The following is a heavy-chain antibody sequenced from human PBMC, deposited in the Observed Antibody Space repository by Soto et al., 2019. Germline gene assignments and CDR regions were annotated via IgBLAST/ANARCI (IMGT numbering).Heavy chain of an antibody. D-gene: IGHD2-21*02. CDR3: IQSRCGGDCLQSYASYYYYGMDV. J-gene: IGHJ6*02. CDR2: IYWDDDK. V-gene: IGHV2-5*02. Sequence: SGPTLVNPTQTLTLTCTLSAFSLSTGGVGVGWIRQPPGKALEWLALIYWDDDKRYSPSLRSGLTITKDTSKNQVVLTMTNMDPVDTATYYCIQSRCGGDCLQSYASYYYYGMDVWGQGTTVTVSS. CDR1: AFSLSTGGVG.